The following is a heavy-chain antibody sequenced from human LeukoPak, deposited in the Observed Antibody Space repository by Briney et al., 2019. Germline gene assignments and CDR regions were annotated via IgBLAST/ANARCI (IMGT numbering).Heavy chain of an antibody. D-gene: IGHD2-2*01. V-gene: IGHV3-23*01. J-gene: IGHJ4*02. Sequence: PGGTLRLSCAASGFTFSSYGMSWVRQAPGKGLEWVSAISGSGGSTYYADSVKGRFTISRDNSKNTLYLQMNSLRAEDTAVYYCAKGPNEGYCSSTSCYVVDYWGQGTLVTVSS. CDR3: AKGPNEGYCSSTSCYVVDY. CDR1: GFTFSSYG. CDR2: ISGSGGST.